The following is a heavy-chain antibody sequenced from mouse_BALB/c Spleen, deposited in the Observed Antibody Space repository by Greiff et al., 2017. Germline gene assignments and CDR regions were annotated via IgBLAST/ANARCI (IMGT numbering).Heavy chain of an antibody. D-gene: IGHD2-3*01. J-gene: IGHJ3*01. CDR2: IWGDGST. CDR3: ARGDGYYAAY. V-gene: IGHV2-6-7*01. CDR1: GFSLTGYG. Sequence: QVQLQQSGPGLVAPSQSLSITCTVSGFSLTGYGVNWVRQPPGKGLEWLGMIWGDGSTDYNTALKSRLSISKDNSKSQVFLKMNSLQTDDTAMYCCARGDGYYAAYWGQGTLVTVSA.